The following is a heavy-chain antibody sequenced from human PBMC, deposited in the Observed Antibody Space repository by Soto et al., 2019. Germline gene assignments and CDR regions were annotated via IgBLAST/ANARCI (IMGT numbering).Heavy chain of an antibody. J-gene: IGHJ3*02. D-gene: IGHD3-9*01. CDR3: ARTDWDGAFDI. Sequence: SETLSLTCTVSGGSISSSSYYWGWIRQPPGKGLEWIGSIYYSGSTYYNPSLKSRVTISVDTSKNQFSLKLSSVTAADTAVYYCARTDWDGAFDIWGQGTMVTVSS. V-gene: IGHV4-39*01. CDR2: IYYSGST. CDR1: GGSISSSSYY.